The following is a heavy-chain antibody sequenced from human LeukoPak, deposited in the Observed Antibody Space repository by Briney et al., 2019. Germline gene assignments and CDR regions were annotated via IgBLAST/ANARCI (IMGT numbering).Heavy chain of an antibody. V-gene: IGHV3-33*06. J-gene: IGHJ4*02. D-gene: IGHD6-13*01. CDR3: AKSLYISSWYYDY. CDR1: GFTFSSFG. CDR2: LWYNGINK. Sequence: GGSLRLSCAASGFTFSSFGMHWVRQAPGKGLEWVASLWYNGINKYYADSVKGRFTISRDNSKNTLYLQMNTLRAEDTAAYYCAKSLYISSWYYDYWGQGTLVTVSS.